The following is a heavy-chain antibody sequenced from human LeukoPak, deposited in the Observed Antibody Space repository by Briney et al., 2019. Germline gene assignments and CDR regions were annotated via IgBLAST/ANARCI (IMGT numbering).Heavy chain of an antibody. CDR3: AKSITMIVVVKGYFDY. CDR1: GFTFSSYA. V-gene: IGHV3-23*01. Sequence: GGSLRLSCAASGFTFSSYAMSWVRQAPGKGLEWVSAISGSGGSTYYADPVKGRFTISRDNSKNTLYLQMNSLRAEDTAVYYCAKSITMIVVVKGYFDYWGQGTLVTVSS. D-gene: IGHD3-22*01. CDR2: ISGSGGST. J-gene: IGHJ4*02.